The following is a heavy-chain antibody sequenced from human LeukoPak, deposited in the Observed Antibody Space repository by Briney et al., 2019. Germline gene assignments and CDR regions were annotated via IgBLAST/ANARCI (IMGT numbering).Heavy chain of an antibody. CDR2: IKSKTDGGTT. J-gene: IGHJ4*02. CDR1: GFTFSTLT. CDR3: TTHSGYD. V-gene: IGHV3-15*01. D-gene: IGHD5-12*01. Sequence: GGSLRLSCVLSGFTFSTLTIKWVRQAPGKGLEWVGRIKSKTDGGTTDYAAPVKGRFTISRDDSKNTLYLQMNSLKTEDTAVYYCTTHSGYDWGQGTLVTVSS.